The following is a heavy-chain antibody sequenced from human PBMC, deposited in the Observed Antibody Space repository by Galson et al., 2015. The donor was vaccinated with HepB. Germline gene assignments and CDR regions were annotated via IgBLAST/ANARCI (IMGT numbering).Heavy chain of an antibody. CDR3: ARGLGDDYVWGSYRFDY. CDR1: GGSISSGDYY. D-gene: IGHD3-16*02. V-gene: IGHV4-30-4*01. CDR2: IYYSGST. J-gene: IGHJ4*02. Sequence: QVQLQESGPGLVKPSQTLSLTCTVSGGSISSGDYYWSWIRQPPGKGLEWIGYIYYSGSTYYNPSLKSRVTISVDTSKNQFSLKLSSVTAADTAVYYCARGLGDDYVWGSYRFDYWGQGTLVTVSS.